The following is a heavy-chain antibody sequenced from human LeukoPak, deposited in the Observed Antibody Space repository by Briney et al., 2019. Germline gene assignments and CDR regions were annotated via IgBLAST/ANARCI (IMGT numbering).Heavy chain of an antibody. J-gene: IGHJ4*02. V-gene: IGHV4-30-4*08. Sequence: SETLSLTCTVSGGSISSGGYYWSWIRQHPGKGLEWIGYIYYSGSTYYNPSLKSRVTISVDTSKNQFSLKLSSVTAADTAVYYCARGLDYDSSGYYFSPVGEYFDYWGQGTLVTVSS. CDR2: IYYSGST. CDR1: GGSISSGGYY. D-gene: IGHD3-22*01. CDR3: ARGLDYDSSGYYFSPVGEYFDY.